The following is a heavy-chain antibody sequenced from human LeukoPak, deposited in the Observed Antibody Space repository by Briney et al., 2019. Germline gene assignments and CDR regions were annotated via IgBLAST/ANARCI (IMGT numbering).Heavy chain of an antibody. CDR2: VYSSGST. J-gene: IGHJ5*02. D-gene: IGHD3-22*01. CDR3: ARDYYDSSEGWFDP. CDR1: GVSISPYY. Sequence: PSETLSLTCTVSGVSISPYYWNWIRQPAGRGLEWIGRVYSSGSTKYNPSLKSRVTMSVDKSKNQFSLKMRSVTAADTAVYYCARDYYDSSEGWFDPWGQGTLVTVSS. V-gene: IGHV4-4*07.